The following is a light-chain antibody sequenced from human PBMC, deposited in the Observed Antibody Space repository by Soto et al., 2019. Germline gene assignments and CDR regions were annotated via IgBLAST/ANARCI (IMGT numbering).Light chain of an antibody. J-gene: IGLJ1*01. CDR2: DVS. V-gene: IGLV2-14*03. CDR1: SSDVGAYNH. CDR3: CSYTASTTYV. Sequence: QSAPTQPASVSGSPGQSITISCTGTSSDVGAYNHVSWYQHHPGKAPKVMIYDVSSRPSGVSNRFSGSKSGNTASLTISGLQADDEADYYCCSYTASTTYVFGTGTKVTVL.